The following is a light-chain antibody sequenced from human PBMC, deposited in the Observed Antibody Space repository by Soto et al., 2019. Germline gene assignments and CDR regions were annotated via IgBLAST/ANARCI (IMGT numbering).Light chain of an antibody. Sequence: EIVLTQAPGTLSLSPGERATLSCRASQSVNSNYLASYQQKPGQGPRLRMYGASSRAPGIPDRFSGSGSGTDFTLTISRLEPEDFAGYYCQQYDSSPRTFGQGTKVEIK. J-gene: IGKJ1*01. CDR2: GAS. CDR3: QQYDSSPRT. V-gene: IGKV3-20*01. CDR1: QSVNSNY.